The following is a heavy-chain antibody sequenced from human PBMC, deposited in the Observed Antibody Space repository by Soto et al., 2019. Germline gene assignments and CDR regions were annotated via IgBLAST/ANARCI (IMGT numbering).Heavy chain of an antibody. CDR1: GGSLSSYY. D-gene: IGHD4-4*01. CDR3: ARHSNRNYGLYYFDY. V-gene: IGHV4-59*08. J-gene: IGHJ4*02. Sequence: SETPSLTCTVSGGSLSSYYRGLIRQFPGKGLEWIGYIYYSGSTKYKPSLKSRVTISVDTSKNQFSLKVSSATAADTAVYYCARHSNRNYGLYYFDYWGLGALVTVSS. CDR2: IYYSGST.